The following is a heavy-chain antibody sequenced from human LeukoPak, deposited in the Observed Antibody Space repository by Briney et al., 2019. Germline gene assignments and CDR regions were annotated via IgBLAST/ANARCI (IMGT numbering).Heavy chain of an antibody. D-gene: IGHD6-19*01. J-gene: IGHJ4*02. CDR2: ISGSGGST. CDR1: GFTFSSYA. CDR3: TTPIQYSRGWYRFDY. Sequence: GGSLRLSCAASGFTFSSYAMSWVRQAPGKGLEWVSAISGSGGSTYYADSVKGRFTISRDNSKNTLYLQMNSLRAEDTAVYYCTTPIQYSRGWYRFDYWGQGTLVTVSS. V-gene: IGHV3-23*01.